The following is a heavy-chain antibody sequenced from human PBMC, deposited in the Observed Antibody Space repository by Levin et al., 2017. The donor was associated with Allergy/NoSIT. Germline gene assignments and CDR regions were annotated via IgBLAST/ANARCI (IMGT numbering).Heavy chain of an antibody. CDR1: GFTFSSYA. D-gene: IGHD3-10*01. CDR2: ISYDGSNK. CDR3: AREWFGELSHYFDY. J-gene: IGHJ4*02. V-gene: IGHV3-30*04. Sequence: GGSLRLSCAASGFTFSSYAMHWVRQAPGKGLEWVAVISYDGSNKYYADSVKGRFTISRDNSKNTLYLQMNSLRAEDTAVYYCAREWFGELSHYFDYWGQGTLVTVSS.